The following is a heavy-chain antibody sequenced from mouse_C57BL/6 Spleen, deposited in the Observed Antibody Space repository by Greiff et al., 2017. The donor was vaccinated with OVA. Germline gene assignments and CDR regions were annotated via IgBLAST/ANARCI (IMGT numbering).Heavy chain of an antibody. CDR2: INPSNGGT. Sequence: VQLQQPGTDLVKPGASVKLSCKASGYTFTSSWMHWVKQRPGQGLEWIGNINPSNGGTNYNEKFKSKATLTVDKSYSTAYMQLSSLTSEDSAVYYCAKGYYYGSSSFAYWGQGTLVTVSA. J-gene: IGHJ3*01. V-gene: IGHV1-53*01. CDR1: GYTFTSSW. CDR3: AKGYYYGSSSFAY. D-gene: IGHD1-1*01.